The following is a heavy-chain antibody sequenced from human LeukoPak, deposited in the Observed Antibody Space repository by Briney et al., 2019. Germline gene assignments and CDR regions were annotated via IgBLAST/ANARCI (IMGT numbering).Heavy chain of an antibody. CDR2: ISGSGGST. Sequence: GGSLRLSCAASGFTFSSYAMSWVRQAPGKGLEWVSAISGSGGSTYYADSVKGRFTISRDNSKNTLYLQMNSLRAEDTAVYYCATRGIVVAPSAKRRAEYFQHWGQGTLVTVSS. J-gene: IGHJ1*01. V-gene: IGHV3-23*01. CDR1: GFTFSSYA. CDR3: ATRGIVVAPSAKRRAEYFQH. D-gene: IGHD2-2*01.